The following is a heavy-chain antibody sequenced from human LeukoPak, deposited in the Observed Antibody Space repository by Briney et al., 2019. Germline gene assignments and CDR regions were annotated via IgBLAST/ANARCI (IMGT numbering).Heavy chain of an antibody. CDR1: GYTFTGYY. D-gene: IGHD5-24*01. J-gene: IGHJ4*02. Sequence: GASVKVSCKASGYTFTGYYMHWVRQAPGQGLEWMGWINPNNGGTNYAQKFQGRVTMTRDTSISTAYMELRRLRSDDTAVYYCAREMATIVNQFDYWGQGTLVTVSS. CDR3: AREMATIVNQFDY. V-gene: IGHV1-2*02. CDR2: INPNNGGT.